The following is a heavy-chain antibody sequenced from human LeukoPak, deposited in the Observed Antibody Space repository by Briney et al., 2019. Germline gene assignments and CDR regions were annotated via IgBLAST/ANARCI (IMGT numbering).Heavy chain of an antibody. D-gene: IGHD3-22*01. J-gene: IGHJ4*02. CDR2: IYHIGRT. CDR1: GYSISSGYY. Sequence: SETLSLTCAVSGYSISSGYYWGWIRQPPGKGLEWIGSIYHIGRTYYNPSLKSRVTISVDTSKNQFSLKLNSVTAADTAVYYCARGGDSSGYSHDYWGQGTLVTVSS. V-gene: IGHV4-38-2*01. CDR3: ARGGDSSGYSHDY.